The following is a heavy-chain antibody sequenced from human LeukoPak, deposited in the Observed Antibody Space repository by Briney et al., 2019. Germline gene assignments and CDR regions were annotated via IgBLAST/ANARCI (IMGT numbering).Heavy chain of an antibody. CDR3: ASSRDGYNWDY. J-gene: IGHJ4*02. CDR1: GGSISSGGYS. CDR2: IYHSGST. Sequence: SETLSLTCAVSGGSISSGGYSWSWIRQPPGKGLEWIGYIYHSGSTYYNPSLKSRVTISVDRSKNQFSLKLSSVTAADTAVYYCASSRDGYNWDYWGQGTLVTVSS. D-gene: IGHD5-24*01. V-gene: IGHV4-30-2*01.